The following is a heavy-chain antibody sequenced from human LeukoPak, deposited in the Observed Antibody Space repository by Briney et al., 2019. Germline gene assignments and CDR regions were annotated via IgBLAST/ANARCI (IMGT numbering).Heavy chain of an antibody. V-gene: IGHV3-23*01. Sequence: GGSLRLSCAASGFTFSSYTMSWVRQAPGKGLEWVSTITTSDGNTYYADSVKGWFTVSRDNSKNTLFLQMNSPRAEDTAVYYCAKDGGLWVSAHWGDSWGRGTLVTVSS. CDR1: GFTFSSYT. J-gene: IGHJ4*02. D-gene: IGHD7-27*01. CDR3: AKDGGLWVSAHWGDS. CDR2: ITTSDGNT.